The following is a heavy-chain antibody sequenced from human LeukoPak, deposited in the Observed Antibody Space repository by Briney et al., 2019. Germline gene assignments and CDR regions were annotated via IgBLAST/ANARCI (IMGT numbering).Heavy chain of an antibody. CDR2: ISYDGSNK. Sequence: GRSLRLSCAASGFTFSSYAMHWVRQAPGKGLEWVAVISYDGSNKYYADSVKGRFTISRDNSKNTLYLQMNSLRAEDTAVYYCARGGIAAAGHYMDVWGKGTTVTVSS. D-gene: IGHD6-13*01. CDR3: ARGGIAAAGHYMDV. V-gene: IGHV3-30*04. J-gene: IGHJ6*03. CDR1: GFTFSSYA.